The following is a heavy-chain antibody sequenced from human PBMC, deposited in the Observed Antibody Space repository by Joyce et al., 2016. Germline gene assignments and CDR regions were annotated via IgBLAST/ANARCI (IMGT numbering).Heavy chain of an antibody. Sequence: QVQLVESGGGLVKPGGSLRLSCTASGFTFSDSYMTWIRQAAGGGLEWLSDISGVGSDIYYADSVKGRFTISRDNANSTVYLHMKSLRAEDAALYYCARVGGGTWSVNPWGQGTLVTVSS. CDR3: ARVGGGTWSVNP. V-gene: IGHV3-11*01. CDR1: GFTFSDSY. D-gene: IGHD3-3*01. J-gene: IGHJ5*02. CDR2: ISGVGSDI.